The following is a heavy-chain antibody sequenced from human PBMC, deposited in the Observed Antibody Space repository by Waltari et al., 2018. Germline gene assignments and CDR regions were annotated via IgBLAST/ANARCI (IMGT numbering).Heavy chain of an antibody. J-gene: IGHJ6*03. CDR3: AKDSSPFLEHRVYYYYYMDV. Sequence: EVQLLESGGGLVQPGGSLRLSCAASGFTFGNYAMSWVRQAPGWGLLLLSLFYCGGTTYYADSVKGRFTISRDNSKNTLYLQMNSLRAEDTAVYYCAKDSSPFLEHRVYYYYYMDVWGKGTTVTVSS. CDR2: LFYCGGTT. CDR1: GFTFGNYA. V-gene: IGHV3-23*03. D-gene: IGHD3-3*01.